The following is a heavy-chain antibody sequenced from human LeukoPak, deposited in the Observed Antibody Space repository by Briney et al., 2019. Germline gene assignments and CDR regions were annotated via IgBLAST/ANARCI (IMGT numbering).Heavy chain of an antibody. D-gene: IGHD2-2*01. V-gene: IGHV3-9*01. Sequence: GESLRLSCAASGFTFSSYAMSWVRQAPGKGLEWVSGISWNSGSIGYADSVKGRFTISRDNAKNSLYLQMNSLRAEDTALYYCAKDTCSSTSCYYYGMDVWGQGTTVTVSS. CDR1: GFTFSSYA. CDR2: ISWNSGSI. CDR3: AKDTCSSTSCYYYGMDV. J-gene: IGHJ6*02.